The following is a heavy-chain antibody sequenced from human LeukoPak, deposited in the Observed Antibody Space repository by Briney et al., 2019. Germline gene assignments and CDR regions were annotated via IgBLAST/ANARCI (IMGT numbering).Heavy chain of an antibody. D-gene: IGHD5-12*01. CDR1: GFTFSSYW. V-gene: IGHV3-74*01. CDR2: INSDGSTT. J-gene: IGHJ4*02. CDR3: TAAPMSGYTYTRGY. Sequence: GGSLRLSCAASGFTFSSYWMHWVRQDPGKGLVWVSRINSDGSTTNYADSVKGRFTISRDNAKNTLYLQMSSLRAEDTPVYYCTAAPMSGYTYTRGYWGQGALVTVSS.